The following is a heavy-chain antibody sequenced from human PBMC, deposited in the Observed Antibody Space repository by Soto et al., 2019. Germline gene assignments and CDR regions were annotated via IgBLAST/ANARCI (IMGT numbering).Heavy chain of an antibody. J-gene: IGHJ4*02. CDR1: GGSISSYY. Sequence: SETLSLTCTVSGGSISSYYWNWIRQPPGKGLEWIGDIYYGGDTNYNPSLKSRVTITTDTATSTVYMELTTLRSDDTAVYYCARGKRSYLSYVEYWGQGTPVTVSS. V-gene: IGHV4-59*01. D-gene: IGHD3-10*01. CDR2: IYYGGDT. CDR3: ARGKRSYLSYVEY.